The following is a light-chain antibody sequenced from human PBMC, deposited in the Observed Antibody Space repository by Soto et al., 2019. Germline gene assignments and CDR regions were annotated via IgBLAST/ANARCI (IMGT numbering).Light chain of an antibody. V-gene: IGKV3-15*01. CDR3: QHYNNWPPWT. CDR1: QSVSSN. CDR2: DAS. Sequence: ETVMTQSPATLSVSPGERATLSCRASQSVSSNLAWYQQKPGQAPRLLIYDASTRATGIPARFSGSGSGTEFTLTISSLQSEDFAVYYCQHYNNWPPWTFGQGTKVEIK. J-gene: IGKJ1*01.